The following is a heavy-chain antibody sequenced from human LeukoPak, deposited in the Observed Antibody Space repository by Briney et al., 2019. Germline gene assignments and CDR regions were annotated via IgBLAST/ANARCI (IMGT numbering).Heavy chain of an antibody. D-gene: IGHD1-20*01. CDR1: GFTFSSYG. CDR3: ARGVFDGDLLTGYWYFDL. J-gene: IGHJ2*01. CDR2: IWYDGSNK. Sequence: GRSLRLSCAASGFTFSSYGFHWVRRAPGKGLEWEAVIWYDGSNKYYGDSVKGRFTISRDNSKNTVYLQMNSLRAEDTAVYYCARGVFDGDLLTGYWYFDLWGRGTLVTVSS. V-gene: IGHV3-33*01.